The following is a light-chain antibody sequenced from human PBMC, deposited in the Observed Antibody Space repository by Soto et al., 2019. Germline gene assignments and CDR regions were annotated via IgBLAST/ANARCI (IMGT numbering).Light chain of an antibody. J-gene: IGKJ1*01. V-gene: IGKV3D-15*02. Sequence: EVVLIQSPATLSFSPGERATLSCRASQSVSSYLAWYQQKHGQAPRLIIFGVSTRATGVPDRFSGSVSGTDVTITISSLKTDDCATYDGQHYNSYSEAFGQGTKVDIK. CDR3: QHYNSYSEA. CDR1: QSVSSY. CDR2: GVS.